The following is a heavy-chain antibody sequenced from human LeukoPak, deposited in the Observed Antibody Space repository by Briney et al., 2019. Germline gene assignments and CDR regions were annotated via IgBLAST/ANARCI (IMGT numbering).Heavy chain of an antibody. CDR2: IYPGDSDT. V-gene: IGHV5-51*01. J-gene: IGHJ4*02. CDR3: ARQYGRPFDY. D-gene: IGHD3-10*01. Sequence: GESLKISCKGSGYSFADSWIGWVRQMPGKGLEWMGIIYPGDSDTRYSPSLQGQVSISVDKSISTAYLQWSTLKASDTAMYYCARQYGRPFDYWGQGTLVTVSS. CDR1: GYSFADSW.